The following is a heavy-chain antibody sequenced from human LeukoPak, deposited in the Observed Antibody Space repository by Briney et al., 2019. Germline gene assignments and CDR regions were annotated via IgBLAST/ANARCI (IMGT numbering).Heavy chain of an antibody. CDR3: ARETTLVKGIMTGIYYYHMDV. CDR1: GYTFTSYG. D-gene: IGHD3-10*01. J-gene: IGHJ6*03. V-gene: IGHV1-18*01. Sequence: GASVKVSCKASGYTFTSYGISWVRQAPGQGLEWMGWISGNNGNTNYAEQFQGRVTMTTDTSTSTAYMEMRSLRSDDTAVYFCARETTLVKGIMTGIYYYHMDVWGKGTTVTVSS. CDR2: ISGNNGNT.